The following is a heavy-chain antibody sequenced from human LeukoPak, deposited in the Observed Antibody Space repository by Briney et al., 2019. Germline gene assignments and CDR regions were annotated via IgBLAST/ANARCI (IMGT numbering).Heavy chain of an antibody. CDR1: GFTFSSYA. Sequence: PGGSLRLSCAASGFTFSSYAMSWVRQAPGKGLEWVSAISGSDGSTYYADSVKGRFTISRDNSKNTLYLQMSSLRAEDTAVYYCAKGSSSWYAGTFDIWGQGTMVTVSS. CDR3: AKGSSSWYAGTFDI. D-gene: IGHD6-13*01. CDR2: ISGSDGST. J-gene: IGHJ3*02. V-gene: IGHV3-23*01.